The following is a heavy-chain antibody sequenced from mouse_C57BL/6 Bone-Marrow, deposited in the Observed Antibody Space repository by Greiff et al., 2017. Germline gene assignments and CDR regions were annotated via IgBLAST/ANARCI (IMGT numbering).Heavy chain of an antibody. J-gene: IGHJ3*01. CDR1: GYTFTDYY. V-gene: IGHV1-22*01. CDR3: AGVRFYYYGVAY. D-gene: IGHD1-1*01. CDR2: INPNNGGT. Sequence: EVQLQQSGPELVKPGASVKMSCKASGYTFTDYYMHWVKQRPGQSLEWIGYINPNNGGTSYNQKFKGKATLTVNTSSSTAYMELRSLTSEDSAVYYCAGVRFYYYGVAYWGQGTLVTVSA.